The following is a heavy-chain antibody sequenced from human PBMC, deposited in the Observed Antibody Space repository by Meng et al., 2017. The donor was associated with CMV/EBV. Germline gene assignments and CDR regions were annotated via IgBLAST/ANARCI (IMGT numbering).Heavy chain of an antibody. V-gene: IGHV3-30-3*01. CDR3: ARWPAGYRSGWYGVSLAGFFDY. Sequence: GESLKISCAASGFTFSSYAMHWVRQAPGKGLEWVAVISYDGSNKYYADSVKGRFTISRDNSKNTLYLQMNSLRAEDTAVYYCARWPAGYRSGWYGVSLAGFFDYWGQGTLVTVSS. CDR2: ISYDGSNK. CDR1: GFTFSSYA. J-gene: IGHJ4*02. D-gene: IGHD6-19*01.